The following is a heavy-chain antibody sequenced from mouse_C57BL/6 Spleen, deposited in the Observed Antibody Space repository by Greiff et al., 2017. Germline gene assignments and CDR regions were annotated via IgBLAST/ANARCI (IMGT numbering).Heavy chain of an antibody. CDR1: GFTFSSYA. CDR2: ISDGGSYT. J-gene: IGHJ2*01. Sequence: EVKLMESGGGLVKPGGSLKLSCAASGFTFSSYAMSWVRQTPEKRLEWVATISDGGSYTYYPDNVKGRFTISRDNAKNNLYLQMSHLKSEDTAMYYCAREGELGYFDYWGQGTTLTVSS. CDR3: AREGELGYFDY. V-gene: IGHV5-4*01.